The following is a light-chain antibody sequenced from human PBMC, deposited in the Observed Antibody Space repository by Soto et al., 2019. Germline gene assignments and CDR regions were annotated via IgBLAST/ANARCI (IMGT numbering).Light chain of an antibody. V-gene: IGKV3-15*01. CDR3: HQYNNWPRT. J-gene: IGKJ1*01. CDR2: GAS. CDR1: QSVSSN. Sequence: EIVMTQSPATLSVPPGARATLSCRASQSVSSNLAWYQQKPCQAPRLLIYGASTRATGIPARFSGSGSGTEFTLTFSSLPTEDFAVYYCHQYNNWPRTFGQGTKVDLK.